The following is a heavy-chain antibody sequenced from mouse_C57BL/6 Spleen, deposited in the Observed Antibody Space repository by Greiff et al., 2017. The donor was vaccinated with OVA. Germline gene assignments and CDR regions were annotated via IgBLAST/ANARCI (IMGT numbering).Heavy chain of an antibody. D-gene: IGHD2-4*01. CDR2: ISDGGSYT. J-gene: IGHJ4*01. CDR1: GFTFSSYA. V-gene: IGHV5-4*01. Sequence: EVQRVESGGGLVKPGGSLKLSCAASGFTFSSYAMSWVRQTPEKRLEWVATISDGGSYTYYPDNVKGRFTISRDNAKNNLYLQMSHLKSEDTAMYYCARDRDYDDYAMDYWGQGTSVTVSS. CDR3: ARDRDYDDYAMDY.